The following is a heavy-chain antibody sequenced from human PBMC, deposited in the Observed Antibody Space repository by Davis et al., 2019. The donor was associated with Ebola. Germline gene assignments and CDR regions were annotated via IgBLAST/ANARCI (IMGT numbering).Heavy chain of an antibody. CDR2: TSGSGGST. J-gene: IGHJ4*02. D-gene: IGHD6-19*01. CDR1: GFTFSSYA. CDR3: ARDLRIAVAPVGY. V-gene: IGHV3-23*01. Sequence: PGGSLRLSCAASGFTFSSYAMNWVRQAPGKGLEWVSTTSGSGGSTYYAGSVKGRFTVSRDNSKNTLYLQMNSLRAEDTAVYYCARDLRIAVAPVGYWGQGTLVTVSS.